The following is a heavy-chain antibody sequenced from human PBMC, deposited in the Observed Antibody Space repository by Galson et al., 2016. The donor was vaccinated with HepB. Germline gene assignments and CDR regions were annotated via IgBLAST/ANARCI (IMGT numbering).Heavy chain of an antibody. Sequence: SLRLSCAASGITFSNAWMNWVRQAPGRGLEWVAAISTSGGSTDYADSVRGRFTISRDNSKNMLYLQMNSLRAEDSALYYCAKGTTRLGDNWGQGILVTVSS. CDR3: AKGTTRLGDN. J-gene: IGHJ4*02. CDR1: GITFSNAW. CDR2: ISTSGGST. D-gene: IGHD4-11*01. V-gene: IGHV3-23*01.